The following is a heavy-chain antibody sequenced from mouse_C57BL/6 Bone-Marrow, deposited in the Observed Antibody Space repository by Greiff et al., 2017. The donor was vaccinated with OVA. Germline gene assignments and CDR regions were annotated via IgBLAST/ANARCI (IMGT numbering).Heavy chain of an antibody. V-gene: IGHV1-81*01. CDR2: IYPRRGNT. D-gene: IGHD2-3*01. Sequence: QVQLQQSGAELARPGASVKLSCKASGYTFTSYGISWVKQRPGQGLEWIGEIYPRRGNTYYNEKFKGKATLTADKSSSTAYMELRSLTSEDSAVYFCARDDGYPAWFAYGGQGTLVTVSA. J-gene: IGHJ3*01. CDR1: GYTFTSYG. CDR3: ARDDGYPAWFAY.